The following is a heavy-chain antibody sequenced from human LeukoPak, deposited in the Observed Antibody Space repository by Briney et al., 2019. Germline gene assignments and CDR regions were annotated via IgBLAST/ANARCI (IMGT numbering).Heavy chain of an antibody. V-gene: IGHV3-33*01. CDR3: ASGSSGYPPY. CDR1: GLTFSSYG. J-gene: IGHJ4*02. D-gene: IGHD3-22*01. Sequence: PGRSLRLSCAASGLTFSSYGMHWVRQAPGKGLEWVAVIWYDGSNKYYADSVKGRFTISRDNSKNTLYLQMNSLRAEDTAVYYCASGSSGYPPYWGQGTLVTVSS. CDR2: IWYDGSNK.